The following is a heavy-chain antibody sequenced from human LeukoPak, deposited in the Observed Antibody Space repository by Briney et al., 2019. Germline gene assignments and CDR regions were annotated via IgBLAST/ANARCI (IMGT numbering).Heavy chain of an antibody. CDR1: GSSFTSYW. J-gene: IGHJ3*02. D-gene: IGHD3-9*01. Sequence: GASLKISCKGSGSSFTSYWIGWVRQMPGKGLEWMGIIYPGDSDTRYSPSFQGQVTISADKSISTAYLQWSSLKASDTAMYYCARPSETGYYRGAFDIWGQGTMVTVSS. V-gene: IGHV5-51*01. CDR3: ARPSETGYYRGAFDI. CDR2: IYPGDSDT.